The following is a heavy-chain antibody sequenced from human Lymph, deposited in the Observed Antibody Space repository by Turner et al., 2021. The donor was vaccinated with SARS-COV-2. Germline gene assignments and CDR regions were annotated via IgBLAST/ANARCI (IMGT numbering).Heavy chain of an antibody. D-gene: IGHD3-10*01. CDR1: GCTFSTYA. Sequence: VEPVESGGGVVQPGRSLRLSCVTTGCTFSTYAIHWVRQAAGRVLEWVAVISYDVSNKYYADSVNGRFTISRDNSKNTLYLPMNCLRAEVTAVYYFARYGSGGYFYYGLDVWGQGTTVIVSS. CDR3: ARYGSGGYFYYGLDV. V-gene: IGHV3-30*04. CDR2: ISYDVSNK. J-gene: IGHJ6*02.